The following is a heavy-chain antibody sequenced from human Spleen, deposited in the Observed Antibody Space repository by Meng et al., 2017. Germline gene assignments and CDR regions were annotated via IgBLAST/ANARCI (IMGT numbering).Heavy chain of an antibody. CDR2: LNPNSGAT. CDR3: ARGTPGRRYADY. D-gene: IGHD3-10*01. CDR1: GYTFTDYY. J-gene: IGHJ4*02. Sequence: QVQLIQSGTAVNQPGASVRVACKTSGYTFTDYYIPWVRQAPGQGLEWMGWLNPNSGATNYAQKFQGWVTVTRGTSISTAYMELSSLKSDDTAVYYCARGTPGRRYADYWGQGTLVTVSS. V-gene: IGHV1-2*04.